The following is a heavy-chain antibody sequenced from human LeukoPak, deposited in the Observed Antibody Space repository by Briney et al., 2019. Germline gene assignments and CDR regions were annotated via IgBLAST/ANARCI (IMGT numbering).Heavy chain of an antibody. CDR2: IYPGDSDT. J-gene: IGHJ4*02. D-gene: IGHD3-3*01. Sequence: GESLKISCKGSGYSFTSYWIGWVRQMPGKGLEWMGIIYPGDSDTRYSPSFQGQVTISADKSISTAYLQWSSLKASDTATYYCARTSIDFWSGYHFDYWGQGTLVTVSS. CDR1: GYSFTSYW. V-gene: IGHV5-51*01. CDR3: ARTSIDFWSGYHFDY.